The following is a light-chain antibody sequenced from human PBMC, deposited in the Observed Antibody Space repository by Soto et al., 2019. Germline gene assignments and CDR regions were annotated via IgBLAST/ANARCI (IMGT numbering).Light chain of an antibody. CDR3: SSYAGRKKV. Sequence: QSALTQPPSASGSLGQSVTISCTRTSSDIGGYNYVSWYQQHPGKAPKLMIYEVTKRPSGVPDRFSGSKSGNTASLTVSGLQAEDEAAYYCSSYAGRKKVFGGGTKLTVL. CDR2: EVT. CDR1: SSDIGGYNY. V-gene: IGLV2-8*01. J-gene: IGLJ2*01.